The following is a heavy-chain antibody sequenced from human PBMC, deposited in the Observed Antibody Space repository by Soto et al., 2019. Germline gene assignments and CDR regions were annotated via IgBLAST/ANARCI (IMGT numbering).Heavy chain of an antibody. CDR2: INHSGST. Sequence: SETLSLTCAVYGGSFSGYYWSWIRQPPGKGLEWIGEINHSGSTNYNPSLKSRVTISVDTSKNQFSLKLSSVTAADTAVYYCARDQSGTSLGYYYYMDVWGKGTTVTVSS. V-gene: IGHV4-34*01. CDR3: ARDQSGTSLGYYYYMDV. CDR1: GGSFSGYY. D-gene: IGHD6-13*01. J-gene: IGHJ6*03.